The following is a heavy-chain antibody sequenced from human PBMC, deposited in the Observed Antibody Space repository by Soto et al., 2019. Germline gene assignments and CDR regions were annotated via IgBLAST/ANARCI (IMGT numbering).Heavy chain of an antibody. V-gene: IGHV1-3*01. D-gene: IGHD2-21*01. J-gene: IGHJ2*01. CDR1: GYTFTSYA. CDR3: ARVPGYSIGDL. CDR2: INAGDGNT. Sequence: QVQLVQSGAEVKKPGASVKVSCKASGYTFTSYAMHWVRQAPGQRLEWMGWINAGDGNTKYSQKLQGRVTITRDTSASTAYMELSSMRPEDTAVYYCARVPGYSIGDLWGRGTLVTVSS.